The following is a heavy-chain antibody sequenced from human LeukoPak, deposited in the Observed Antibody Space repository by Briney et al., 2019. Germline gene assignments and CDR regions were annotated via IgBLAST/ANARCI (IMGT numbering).Heavy chain of an antibody. CDR2: IWYDGSNK. J-gene: IGHJ6*03. Sequence: GRSLRLSCAASGSTFSSYGMHWVRQAPGKGLEWVAVIWYDGSNKYYADSVKGRFTISRDNSKNTLYLQMNSLRAEDTAVYYCAKGEYYYYMDVWGKGTTVTVSS. CDR3: AKGEYYYYMDV. CDR1: GSTFSSYG. V-gene: IGHV3-33*06.